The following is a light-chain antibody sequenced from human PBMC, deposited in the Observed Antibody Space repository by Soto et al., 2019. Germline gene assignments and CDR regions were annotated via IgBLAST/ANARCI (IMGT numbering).Light chain of an antibody. Sequence: DIQMTQSTSTLSASVGDRVTITCRASQSISNWLAWYQQKPGRAPKLLTYDASSLEIGVPSRFSGSGSGTEFSLTISSMQPDDFATYYCQQYNTYSFGHGTKVDIK. V-gene: IGKV1-5*01. CDR1: QSISNW. J-gene: IGKJ1*01. CDR2: DAS. CDR3: QQYNTYS.